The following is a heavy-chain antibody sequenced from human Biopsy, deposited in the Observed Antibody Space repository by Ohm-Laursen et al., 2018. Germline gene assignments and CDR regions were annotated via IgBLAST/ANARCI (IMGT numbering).Heavy chain of an antibody. CDR3: ARFQAGTIEVY. CDR1: GVSISSGPYY. CDR2: IFYSGTT. D-gene: IGHD3-3*01. Sequence: TLSLTCTVSGVSISSGPYYWGWIRQPPGKGLEWIGHIFYSGTTSSNPSHKSRITISVDTSKTQFSLRLSSVTAADTAVYYCARFQAGTIEVYWGQGTLVTVSS. V-gene: IGHV4-39*01. J-gene: IGHJ4*02.